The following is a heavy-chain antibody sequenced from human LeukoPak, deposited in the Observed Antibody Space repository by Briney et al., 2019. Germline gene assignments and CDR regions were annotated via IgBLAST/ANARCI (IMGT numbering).Heavy chain of an antibody. CDR3: ARSFGSGYDYYYYFMDV. Sequence: SVKVSCKASGGTFSSNAISWVRQAPGQGLEWMGWIIPIFGTANYAQKLQGRVTITADKSTSTAYMELSSLRSEDTAVYFCARSFGSGYDYYYYFMDVWGKGTTVTVSS. V-gene: IGHV1-69*06. D-gene: IGHD5-12*01. CDR1: GGTFSSNA. CDR2: IIPIFGTA. J-gene: IGHJ6*03.